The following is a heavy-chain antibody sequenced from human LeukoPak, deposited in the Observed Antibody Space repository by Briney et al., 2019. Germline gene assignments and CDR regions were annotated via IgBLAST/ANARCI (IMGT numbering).Heavy chain of an antibody. D-gene: IGHD1-26*01. CDR1: GYSISSGYY. V-gene: IGHV4-38-2*02. CDR2: IYHSGST. J-gene: IGHJ4*02. CDR3: ARSVGATYDY. Sequence: PSETLSLTCTVSGYSISSGYYWGWIRQPPGKGLEWIGSIYHSGSTNYNPSLKSRVTISVDTSKNQFSLKLSSVTAADTAVYYCARSVGATYDYWGQGTLVTVSS.